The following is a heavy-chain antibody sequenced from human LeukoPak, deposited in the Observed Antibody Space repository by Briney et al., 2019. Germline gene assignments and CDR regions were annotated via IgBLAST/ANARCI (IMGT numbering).Heavy chain of an antibody. V-gene: IGHV3-7*01. CDR3: ARTPRYYYDSSGYKGPFDY. D-gene: IGHD3-22*01. Sequence: PGGSLRLSCAASGFTFSSYGMHLVRQAPGKGLEWVANIKQDGSEKYYVDSVKGRFTISRDNAKNSLYLQMKRLRDEDTAVYYCARTPRYYYDSSGYKGPFDYWGQGTLVTVSS. CDR2: IKQDGSEK. J-gene: IGHJ4*02. CDR1: GFTFSSYG.